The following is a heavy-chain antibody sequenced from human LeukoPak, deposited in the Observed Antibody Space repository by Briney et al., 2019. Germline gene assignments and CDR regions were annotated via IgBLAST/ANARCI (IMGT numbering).Heavy chain of an antibody. V-gene: IGHV3-11*01. J-gene: IGHJ6*03. CDR2: IISSGSTI. D-gene: IGHD3-3*01. Sequence: GGSLRLSCAASGFTFSDYYMSWIRQAPGKGLEWVSYIISSGSTIYYADSVKGRFTISRDNAKNSLYLQMNSLRAEDTAVYYCARVNDFWSGYFMDVWGKGTTVTVSS. CDR1: GFTFSDYY. CDR3: ARVNDFWSGYFMDV.